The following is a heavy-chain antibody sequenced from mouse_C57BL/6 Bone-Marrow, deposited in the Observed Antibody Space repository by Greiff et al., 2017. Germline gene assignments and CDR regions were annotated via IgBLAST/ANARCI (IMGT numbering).Heavy chain of an antibody. V-gene: IGHV1-81*01. CDR3: ARPYDYEAMDY. Sequence: QVQLQQSGAELARPGASVKLSCKASGYTFTSYGISWVKQRTGQGLEWIGEIDPRSGNTYYNEKFKGKATLTADKSSSTAYMELRSLTSEDSAVYFCARPYDYEAMDYWGQGTSGTVSS. J-gene: IGHJ4*01. D-gene: IGHD6-5*01. CDR2: IDPRSGNT. CDR1: GYTFTSYG.